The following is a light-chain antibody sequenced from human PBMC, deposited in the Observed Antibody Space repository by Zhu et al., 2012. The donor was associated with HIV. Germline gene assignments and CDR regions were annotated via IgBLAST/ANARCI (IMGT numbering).Light chain of an antibody. CDR2: GAS. V-gene: IGKV3-20*01. CDR3: QQYNYSPRT. CDR1: QSISSTY. Sequence: EIVLTQSPGTLSLSPGERATLSRRASQSISSTYLAWYQQRPGQAPRLLIYGASSRATGIPDRFSGSGSGTDFTLTISRLEPEDFAVYYCQQYNYSPRTFGQGTKVEIK. J-gene: IGKJ1*01.